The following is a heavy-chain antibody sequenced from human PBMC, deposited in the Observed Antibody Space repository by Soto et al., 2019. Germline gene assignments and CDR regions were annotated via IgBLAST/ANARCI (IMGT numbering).Heavy chain of an antibody. V-gene: IGHV4-4*07. CDR2: IYSSGNT. CDR3: ARGQRFSDWFDP. D-gene: IGHD3-3*01. Sequence: PSETRSLTCIVSGGTISGYYWTWIRQPAGKGLEWIGRIYSSGNTKYNPSLQSRVTMSLDTSNNQFSLRLTSVTAADTAVYYCARGQRFSDWFDPWGQGTLVTVSA. CDR1: GGTISGYY. J-gene: IGHJ5*02.